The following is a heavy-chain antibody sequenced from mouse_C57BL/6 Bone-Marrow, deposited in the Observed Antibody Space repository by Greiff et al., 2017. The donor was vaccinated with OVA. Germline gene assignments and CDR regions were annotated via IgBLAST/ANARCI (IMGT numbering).Heavy chain of an antibody. CDR2: IYPSAGST. CDR3: ARSYYYGSDWYFDV. D-gene: IGHD1-1*01. CDR1: GYTFTDHT. J-gene: IGHJ1*03. V-gene: IGHV1-78*01. Sequence: QVQLKESDAELVKPGASVKISCKVSGYTFTDHTIHWLKQRPEQGLEWIGYIYPSAGSTKYNEQFKGTATLTADKSSSTAYMQLNSLTSEDSAVYFGARSYYYGSDWYFDVWGTGTTVTVSS.